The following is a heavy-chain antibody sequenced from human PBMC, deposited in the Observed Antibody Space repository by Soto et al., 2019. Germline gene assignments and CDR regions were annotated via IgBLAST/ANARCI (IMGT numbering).Heavy chain of an antibody. CDR1: GFTLSNYW. CDR2: IKQDGSAI. Sequence: EVQLVESGGGLVQPGGSLRLSCAASGFTLSNYWMYWARQAPGKGLEWVANIKQDGSAINYVDSVKGRFTISRDNDKNSRYPQMNCLRAKDTAVYYCAMVTSVGGYWSHGTLVPVSS. V-gene: IGHV3-7*01. D-gene: IGHD4-17*01. CDR3: AMVTSVGGY. J-gene: IGHJ4*01.